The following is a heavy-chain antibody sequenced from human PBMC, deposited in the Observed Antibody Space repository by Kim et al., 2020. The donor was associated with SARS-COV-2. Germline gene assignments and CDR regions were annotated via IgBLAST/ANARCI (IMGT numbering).Heavy chain of an antibody. Sequence: GESLKISCKASGYTFSEYWVAWVRQKPGKGLEWMGIIYSGDSDARYSPSFQGRVTISVDTSIATAYLQWNTLKASDTATYYCARVDSYGTGRYYPPFVRWGQGTLVTVSS. CDR1: GYTFSEYW. D-gene: IGHD3-10*01. J-gene: IGHJ4*02. CDR3: ARVDSYGTGRYYPPFVR. CDR2: IYSGDSDA. V-gene: IGHV5-51*01.